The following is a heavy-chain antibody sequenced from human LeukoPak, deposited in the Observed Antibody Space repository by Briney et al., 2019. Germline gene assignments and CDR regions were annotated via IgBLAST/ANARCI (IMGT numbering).Heavy chain of an antibody. Sequence: SETLSLTCAVYGGSFSGYYWSWIRQPPGKGLEWIGEINHSGSTNYNPSLKSRVTISVDTSKNQFSLKLSSVTAADTAVYYCARGLRCGSGSYYSVPYYYGMDVWGQGTTVTVSS. CDR3: ARGLRCGSGSYYSVPYYYGMDV. CDR1: GGSFSGYY. V-gene: IGHV4-34*01. D-gene: IGHD3-10*01. CDR2: INHSGST. J-gene: IGHJ6*02.